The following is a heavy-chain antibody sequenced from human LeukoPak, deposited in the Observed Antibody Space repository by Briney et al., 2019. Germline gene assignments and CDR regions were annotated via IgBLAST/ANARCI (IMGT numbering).Heavy chain of an antibody. Sequence: GGSLRLSCAASGFTFSSYWMSWVRQAPGKGLEWVANIKQDGSEKFYVDSVKGRFTISRDNAKNSLYLQMNSLRAEDTAVYYCARDKMRTSGSYSPYYFDYWGQGTLVTVSS. CDR1: GFTFSSYW. D-gene: IGHD1-26*01. J-gene: IGHJ4*02. CDR2: IKQDGSEK. V-gene: IGHV3-7*05. CDR3: ARDKMRTSGSYSPYYFDY.